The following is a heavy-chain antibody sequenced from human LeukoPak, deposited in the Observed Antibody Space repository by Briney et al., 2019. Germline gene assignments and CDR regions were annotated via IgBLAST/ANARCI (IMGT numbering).Heavy chain of an antibody. V-gene: IGHV4-34*01. J-gene: IGHJ4*02. CDR1: GGSFSGYY. CDR2: INHSGST. D-gene: IGHD2-21*01. Sequence: PSETLSLTCAVYGGSFSGYYWSWIRQPPGKGLEWIGEINHSGSTNYNPSLKSRVTISVDTSKNQFSLKLSSVTAADTAVYYCARGGVYSLYWGQGTLVTVSS. CDR3: ARGGVYSLY.